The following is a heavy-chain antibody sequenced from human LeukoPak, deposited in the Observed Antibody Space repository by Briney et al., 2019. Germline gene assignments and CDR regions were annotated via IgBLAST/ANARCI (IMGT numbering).Heavy chain of an antibody. Sequence: GGSLRLSCAASGFTFSRYTMNCVCQAPGKGLEWVSSISSSSSYIYYADSVKGRFTISRDNAKNSLYLQMNSLRAEDTAVYYCARDQGGSSTVTTADYWGQGTLVTVSS. CDR1: GFTFSRYT. V-gene: IGHV3-21*01. D-gene: IGHD4-11*01. CDR3: ARDQGGSSTVTTADY. J-gene: IGHJ4*02. CDR2: ISSSSSYI.